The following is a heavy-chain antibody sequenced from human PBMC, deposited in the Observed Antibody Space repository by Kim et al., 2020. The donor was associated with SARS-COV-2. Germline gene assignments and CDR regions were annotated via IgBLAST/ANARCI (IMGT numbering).Heavy chain of an antibody. CDR1: GHTFTRDS. CDR3: LGGYYFDY. D-gene: IGHD2-15*01. CDR2: IDCGNGNA. V-gene: IGHV1-3*01. J-gene: IGHJ4*02. Sequence: ASVKVSCKTSGHTFTRDSIHWVRQAPGQGLEWLGGIDCGNGNAIYSQNFQGRVTFTTDTSASTGYMELSSLRSEDSGVYYCLGGYYFDYCGQGALDTVSS.